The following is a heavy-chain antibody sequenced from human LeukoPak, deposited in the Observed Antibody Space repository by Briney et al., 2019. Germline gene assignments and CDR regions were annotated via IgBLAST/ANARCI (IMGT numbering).Heavy chain of an antibody. J-gene: IGHJ3*02. D-gene: IGHD1-26*01. CDR1: GFTFSSYA. V-gene: IGHV3-23*01. CDR3: AKDRRGGSYYAATLDI. Sequence: PGGSLRLSCAASGFTFSSYAMSWVRQAPGKGLEWVSGISDSGDITYYADSVKGRVTISRDNSKNTLYVQMNSLRVEDTAVYYCAKDRRGGSYYAATLDIWGQGTMATVSS. CDR2: ISDSGDIT.